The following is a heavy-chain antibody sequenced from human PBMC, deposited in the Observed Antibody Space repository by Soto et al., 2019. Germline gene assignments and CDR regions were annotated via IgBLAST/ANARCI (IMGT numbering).Heavy chain of an antibody. CDR2: INHSGST. Sequence: NPSETLSLTCAVYGGSFSGYYWSWIRQPPGKGLEWIGEINHSGSTNYNPSLKSRVTISVDTSKNQFSLKLSSVTAADTAVYYCARTGYYYFDYWGQGTLVTVSS. J-gene: IGHJ4*02. V-gene: IGHV4-34*01. CDR1: GGSFSGYY. D-gene: IGHD3-9*01. CDR3: ARTGYYYFDY.